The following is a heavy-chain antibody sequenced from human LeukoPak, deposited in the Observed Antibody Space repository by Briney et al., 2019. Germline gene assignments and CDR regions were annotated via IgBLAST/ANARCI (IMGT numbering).Heavy chain of an antibody. D-gene: IGHD2-15*01. CDR2: INLSGGTT. Sequence: ASVKVSCKASGYTFTSYYMHWVRQAPGQGLEWMGIINLSGGTTYYAQKFQGRVTMTEDTSTDTAYMELSSLRSEDTAVYYCAAEHDYSGYFQHWGQGTLVTVSS. J-gene: IGHJ1*01. CDR1: GYTFTSYY. CDR3: AAEHDYSGYFQH. V-gene: IGHV1-46*03.